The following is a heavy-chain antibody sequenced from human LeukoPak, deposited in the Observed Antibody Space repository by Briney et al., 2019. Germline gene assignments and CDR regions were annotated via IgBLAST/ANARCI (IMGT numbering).Heavy chain of an antibody. CDR1: GFTFDDYA. Sequence: GGSLRLSCAASGFTFDDYAMHWVRQAPGKGLEWVSGISWNSGSIGYADSVKGRFTISRDDAKNSLYLEMKSLRAEDTAVYYCGTTAGNYWGQGTLVTVSS. J-gene: IGHJ4*02. CDR2: ISWNSGSI. CDR3: GTTAGNY. V-gene: IGHV3-9*01.